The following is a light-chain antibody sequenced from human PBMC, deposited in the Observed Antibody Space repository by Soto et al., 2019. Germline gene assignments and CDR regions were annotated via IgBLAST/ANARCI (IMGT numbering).Light chain of an antibody. J-gene: IGKJ1*01. CDR2: SAS. Sequence: EIVLTESPAPLSLSPGERATLSWGASQIVSGEYLAWYHQRPGQAPRVLIHSASSRATGIPDRFTGSGSGTDFTLTITRLEPEDFGVYYCQQYSSLPRTFGQGTKVDIK. CDR1: QIVSGEY. CDR3: QQYSSLPRT. V-gene: IGKV3-20*01.